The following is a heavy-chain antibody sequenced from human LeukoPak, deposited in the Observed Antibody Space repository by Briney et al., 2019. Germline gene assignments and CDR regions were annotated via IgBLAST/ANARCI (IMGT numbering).Heavy chain of an antibody. V-gene: IGHV3-7*01. CDR1: GFTFSSYW. J-gene: IGHJ6*02. D-gene: IGHD2-2*01. CDR2: IKQDGSEK. Sequence: QSGGSLRLSCAASGFTFSSYWMSWVRQAPGKGLEWVANIKQDGSEKYYVDSVKGRFTISRDNAKNSLYLQMNSLRAEDTAVYYCARGRYCSSTSCYLGLFYYYYGMDVWGQGTTVTVSS. CDR3: ARGRYCSSTSCYLGLFYYYYGMDV.